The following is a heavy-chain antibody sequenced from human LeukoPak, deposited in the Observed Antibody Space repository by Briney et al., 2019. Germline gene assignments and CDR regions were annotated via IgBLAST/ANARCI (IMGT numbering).Heavy chain of an antibody. CDR2: IIPIFGTA. CDR3: ARSLTPYYDFWSGYFDDFRWFDP. D-gene: IGHD3-3*01. J-gene: IGHJ5*02. Sequence: ASVKVSCKASGGTFTSYAISWLRQAPGQGLEWMGGIIPIFGTANYAQKFQGRVTITTDESTSTAYMELSSLRSEDTAVYYCARSLTPYYDFWSGYFDDFRWFDPWGQGTLVTVSS. CDR1: GGTFTSYA. V-gene: IGHV1-69*05.